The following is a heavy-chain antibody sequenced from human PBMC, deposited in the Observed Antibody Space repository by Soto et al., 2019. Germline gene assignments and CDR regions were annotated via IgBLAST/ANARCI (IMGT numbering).Heavy chain of an antibody. J-gene: IGHJ4*02. Sequence: PSETLSLTCTVSGGSISSYYWSWIRQHPGKGLEWIGYIYYSGSTYYNPSLKSRVTISVDTSKNQFSLKLSSVTAADTAVYYCARARGMIRGYYFDYWGQGTLVTVSS. D-gene: IGHD3-16*01. V-gene: IGHV4-59*06. CDR2: IYYSGST. CDR1: GGSISSYY. CDR3: ARARGMIRGYYFDY.